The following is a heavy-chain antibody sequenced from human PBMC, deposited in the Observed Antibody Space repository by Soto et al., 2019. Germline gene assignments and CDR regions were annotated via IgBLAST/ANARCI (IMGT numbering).Heavy chain of an antibody. V-gene: IGHV1-3*01. J-gene: IGHJ4*02. CDR1: GYTFTSYA. Sequence: ASVKVSCKASGYTFTSYAMHWVRQAPGQRLEWMGWINAGNGNTKYSQKFQGQVTISVDKSISTAYLQWSSLKASDTAMYYCARPPPSMAAWGQGTLVTVSS. D-gene: IGHD6-19*01. CDR3: ARPPPSMAA. CDR2: INAGNGNT.